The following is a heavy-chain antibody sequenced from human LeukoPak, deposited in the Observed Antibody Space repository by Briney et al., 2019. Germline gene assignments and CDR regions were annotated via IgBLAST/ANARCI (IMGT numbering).Heavy chain of an antibody. V-gene: IGHV1-2*02. CDR1: GYTFTGYY. CDR2: INPNSGGT. D-gene: IGHD2-2*02. J-gene: IGHJ4*02. CDR3: ARDQEIHCSSTSCHRSGSGY. Sequence: ASVKVSCNASGYTFTGYYMHWVRQAPGQGLEWMGWINPNSGGTNYAQKFQGRVTMTRDTSISTAYMELSRLRSDDTAVYYCARDQEIHCSSTSCHRSGSGYWGQGTLVTVSS.